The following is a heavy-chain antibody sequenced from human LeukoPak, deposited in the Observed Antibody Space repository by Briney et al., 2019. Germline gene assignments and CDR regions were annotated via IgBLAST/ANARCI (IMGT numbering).Heavy chain of an antibody. Sequence: PGGSLRLSCAASGFTFDDYAMHWVRQAPGKGLEWVSGISWNSGSIDYADSVKGRFTISRDNAKNSLYLQMNSLRAEDTAVYYCARDRTILTGYYKGGDAFDIWGQGTMVTVSS. D-gene: IGHD3-9*01. CDR1: GFTFDDYA. J-gene: IGHJ3*02. CDR2: ISWNSGSI. V-gene: IGHV3-9*01. CDR3: ARDRTILTGYYKGGDAFDI.